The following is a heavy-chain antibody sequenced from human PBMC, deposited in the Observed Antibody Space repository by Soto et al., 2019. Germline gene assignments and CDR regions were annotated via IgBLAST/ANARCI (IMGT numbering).Heavy chain of an antibody. J-gene: IGHJ4*02. CDR2: ISAYNANT. CDR3: ARDRLGATGDY. D-gene: IGHD1-26*01. CDR1: GYTFTSYG. Sequence: ASVKLSCKASGYTFTSYGISWVRQAPGQGLEWMGWISAYNANTNYAQKLQGRVTMTTDTSTSTSYMELRSLRSDDTAVYFCARDRLGATGDYWGQGTLVTVSS. V-gene: IGHV1-18*01.